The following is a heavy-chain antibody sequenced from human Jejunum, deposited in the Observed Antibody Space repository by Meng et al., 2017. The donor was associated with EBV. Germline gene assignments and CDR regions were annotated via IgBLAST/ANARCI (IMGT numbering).Heavy chain of an antibody. V-gene: IGHV2-5*02. CDR3: AHKGSGSYPLDY. J-gene: IGHJ4*02. CDR2: IYWDDSR. D-gene: IGHD1-26*01. CDR1: GFSLSADGVG. Sequence: ITLTESGPPLVNPPQTLPLLCPFSGFSLSADGVGVAWIRQPPGKALEWLAVIYWDDSRLYSPSLRSRLTITKDTSKNQVVLIMTNMDPVDTATYYCAHKGSGSYPLDYWGQGTLVTVSS.